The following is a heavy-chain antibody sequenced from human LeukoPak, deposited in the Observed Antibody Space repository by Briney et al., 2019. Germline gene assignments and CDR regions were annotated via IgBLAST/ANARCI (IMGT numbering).Heavy chain of an antibody. CDR2: IYYSGST. V-gene: IGHV4-59*08. CDR3: ARQTGSGLFILP. Sequence: SETLSLTCTGSGGSISSYYWSWIRQPPGKGLEWIGYIYYSGSTNYNPSLKGRVTISVDTSKNQFSLKLSSVTAADTAVYYCARQTGSGLFILPGGQGTLVTVSS. J-gene: IGHJ4*02. CDR1: GGSISSYY. D-gene: IGHD3/OR15-3a*01.